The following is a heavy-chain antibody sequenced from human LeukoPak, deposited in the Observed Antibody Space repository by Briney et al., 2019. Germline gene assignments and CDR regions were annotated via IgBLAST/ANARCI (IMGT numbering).Heavy chain of an antibody. D-gene: IGHD6-6*01. Sequence: PSETLSLTCTVSGYSISSGYYWGWIRQPPGKGLEWIGSIYHSGRTFYNPSLKSRVTISVDTSKNQFSLKLTSVTAADTAVYYCARGVGQLVNWFDPWGQGTLVTVSS. J-gene: IGHJ5*02. V-gene: IGHV4-38-2*02. CDR3: ARGVGQLVNWFDP. CDR2: IYHSGRT. CDR1: GYSISSGYY.